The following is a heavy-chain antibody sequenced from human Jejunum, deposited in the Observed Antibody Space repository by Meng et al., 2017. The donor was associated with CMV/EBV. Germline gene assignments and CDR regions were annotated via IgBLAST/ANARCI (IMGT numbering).Heavy chain of an antibody. D-gene: IGHD2/OR15-2a*01. Sequence: GFSFRTYAMDWVRQAPGHGLEYVAIISNYGRNEYYADSVKGRFTISRDDSKNTVYLEMNNLKPDDTAIYYCARQQRYFDSTMAYFDSWGQGTLVTVSS. CDR2: ISNYGRNE. CDR3: ARQQRYFDSTMAYFDS. V-gene: IGHV3-30*03. J-gene: IGHJ4*02. CDR1: GFSFRTYA.